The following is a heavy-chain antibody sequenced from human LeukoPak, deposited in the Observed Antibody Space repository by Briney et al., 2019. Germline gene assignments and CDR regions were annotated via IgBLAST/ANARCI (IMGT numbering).Heavy chain of an antibody. CDR2: IYHSGSS. D-gene: IGHD6-13*01. CDR1: GGSISSGGYY. J-gene: IGHJ4*02. V-gene: IGHV4-30-2*01. CDR3: AREPRITAAVDY. Sequence: PSETLSLTCTVSGGSISSGGYYWSWIRQPPGKGLEWIGYIYHSGSSYYNPSLKSRVTISVDTSKNQFSLKLSSVTAADTAVYYCAREPRITAAVDYWGQGTLVTVSS.